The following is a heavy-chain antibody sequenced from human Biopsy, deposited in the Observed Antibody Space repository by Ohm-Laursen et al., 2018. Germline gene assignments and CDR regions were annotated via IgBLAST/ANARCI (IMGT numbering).Heavy chain of an antibody. CDR1: GGSTNDYF. V-gene: IGHV4-4*07. D-gene: IGHD6-19*01. CDR2: IYSSGGS. J-gene: IGHJ2*01. CDR3: ARTPGKAVAGRFLDL. Sequence: GTLSLTCSVSGGSTNDYFWSWIRQPAGETLEWIGRIYSSGGSSYNPSLKSRISMSMDTSNNQFSLTLPSVTAADTAVYYCARTPGKAVAGRFLDLWGRGTLVTVPS.